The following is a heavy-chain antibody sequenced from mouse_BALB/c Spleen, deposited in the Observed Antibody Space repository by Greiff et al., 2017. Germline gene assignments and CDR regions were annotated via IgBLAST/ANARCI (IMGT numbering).Heavy chain of an antibody. CDR3: IRGVAYYSTMEY. J-gene: IGHJ4*01. CDR2: IRLKSNNYAT. CDR1: GFTFSNYW. V-gene: IGHV6-6*02. Sequence: EVKVVESGGGLVQPGGSMKLSCVASGFTFSNYWMNWVRQSPEKGLEWVAEIRLKSNNYATHYAESVKGRFTISRDDSKSSVYLQMNNSRAEDTGIYYCIRGVAYYSTMEYWGQGTPVTAS.